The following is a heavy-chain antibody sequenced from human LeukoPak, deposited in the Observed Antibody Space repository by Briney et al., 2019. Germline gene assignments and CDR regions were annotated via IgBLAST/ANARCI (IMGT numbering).Heavy chain of an antibody. CDR3: ARAAAGNFDY. V-gene: IGHV3-21*01. Sequence: GGSLRLSCAASGFTFSSYSMNWVRQAPGRGLEWVSSISSSSSYIYYADSVKGRFTISRDNAKNSLYLQMNSLRAEDTAVYYCARAAAGNFDYWGQGTLVTVSS. D-gene: IGHD6-13*01. J-gene: IGHJ4*02. CDR1: GFTFSSYS. CDR2: ISSSSSYI.